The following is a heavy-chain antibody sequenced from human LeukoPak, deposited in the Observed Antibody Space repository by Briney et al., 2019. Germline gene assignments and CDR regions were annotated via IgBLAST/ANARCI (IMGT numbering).Heavy chain of an antibody. CDR2: IWYDGSNK. J-gene: IGHJ4*02. CDR1: GFTFSSYG. V-gene: IGHV3-33*01. CDR3: ARGSWYWVY. D-gene: IGHD6-13*01. Sequence: GRSLRLSCAASGFTFSSYGMHWVRQAPGKGLEWVAVIWYDGSNKYYADSVKGRFTISRDNSKNTLYLQMNILRAEDTAVYYCARGSWYWVYWGQGTLVTVSS.